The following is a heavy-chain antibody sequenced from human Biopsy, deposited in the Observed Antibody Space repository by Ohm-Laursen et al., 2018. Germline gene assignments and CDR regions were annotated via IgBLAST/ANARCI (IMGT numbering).Heavy chain of an antibody. CDR3: ARTPRDSFWSGSYKRGLWFDP. D-gene: IGHD3-3*01. V-gene: IGHV4-59*11. CDR2: FYGSGNP. Sequence: GTLSLTCTVSGASLSSHYWSWIRQPPGKGLEWLGYFYGSGNPYHNPSLKGRVTISKDTSKNQFSLQVNSVTAADTAVYYCARTPRDSFWSGSYKRGLWFDPWGRGTLVIVSS. J-gene: IGHJ5*02. CDR1: GASLSSHY.